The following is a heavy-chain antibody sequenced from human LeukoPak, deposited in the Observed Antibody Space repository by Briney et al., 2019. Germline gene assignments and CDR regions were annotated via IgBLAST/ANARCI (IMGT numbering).Heavy chain of an antibody. Sequence: HPGGSLRLSCAASGFTFSRSAMTWVRQTPGKGLDWVSSISSSGNTYYADSVKGRFTISRDNSKNMLYLQMNSLRAEDTAVYYCVKGRISEDGLVFWGQGTLVTVSS. D-gene: IGHD6-13*01. CDR1: GFTFSRSA. J-gene: IGHJ4*02. CDR2: ISSSGNT. CDR3: VKGRISEDGLVF. V-gene: IGHV3-23*01.